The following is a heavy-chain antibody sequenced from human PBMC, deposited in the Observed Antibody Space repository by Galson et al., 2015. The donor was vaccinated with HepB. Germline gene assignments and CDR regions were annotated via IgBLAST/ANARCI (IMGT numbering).Heavy chain of an antibody. CDR2: INPSGGST. Sequence: SVKVSCKASGYTFTSYYMHWVRQAPGQGLEWMGIINPSGGSTSYAQKFQGRVTMTRDTSTSTVYMELSSLRSEDPAVYYCASPVAAPGGPYYYYGMDVWGQGTTVTVSS. J-gene: IGHJ6*02. CDR1: GYTFTSYY. CDR3: ASPVAAPGGPYYYYGMDV. D-gene: IGHD6-19*01. V-gene: IGHV1-46*01.